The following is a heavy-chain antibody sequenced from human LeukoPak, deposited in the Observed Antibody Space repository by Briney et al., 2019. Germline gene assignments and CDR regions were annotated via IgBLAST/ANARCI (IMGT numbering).Heavy chain of an antibody. V-gene: IGHV3-9*01. CDR3: ARDPGYNDRSGYYHMYYFDN. Sequence: GRSLRLSCAASGFTFDDYAMHWVRQAPGKGLEWVSGISWNSGSIGYADSVKGRFTISRDNAKNSLYLQMNSLRAEDTALYYCARDPGYNDRSGYYHMYYFDNWGQGTLVTVSS. CDR1: GFTFDDYA. J-gene: IGHJ4*02. D-gene: IGHD3-22*01. CDR2: ISWNSGSI.